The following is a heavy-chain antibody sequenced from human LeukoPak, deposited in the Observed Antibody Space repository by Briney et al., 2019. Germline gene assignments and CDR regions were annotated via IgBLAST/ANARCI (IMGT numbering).Heavy chain of an antibody. CDR1: GFTFSSYA. Sequence: PGGSLRLSCAASGFTFSSYAMSWVRQAPGKGLEWVSAISGSGGSTYYADSVKGRFTISRDNSKNTPYLQMNSLRAEDTAVYYCAKDGPRVKAVAGTNLGPNYWYFDLWGRGTLVTVSS. CDR3: AKDGPRVKAVAGTNLGPNYWYFDL. J-gene: IGHJ2*01. CDR2: ISGSGGST. D-gene: IGHD6-19*01. V-gene: IGHV3-23*01.